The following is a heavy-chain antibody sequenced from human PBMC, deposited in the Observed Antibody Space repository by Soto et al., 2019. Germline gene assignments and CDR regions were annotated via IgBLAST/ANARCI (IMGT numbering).Heavy chain of an antibody. Sequence: TLSLTCTVSGGSISSGGYYWSWIRQHPGKGLEWIGYIYYSGSTYYNPSLKSRVTISVDTSKNQFSLKLSSVTAADTAVYYCARGRPYYDSSGYYPSVGGYAFDIWGQGTMVT. CDR2: IYYSGST. V-gene: IGHV4-31*03. J-gene: IGHJ3*02. D-gene: IGHD3-22*01. CDR1: GGSISSGGYY. CDR3: ARGRPYYDSSGYYPSVGGYAFDI.